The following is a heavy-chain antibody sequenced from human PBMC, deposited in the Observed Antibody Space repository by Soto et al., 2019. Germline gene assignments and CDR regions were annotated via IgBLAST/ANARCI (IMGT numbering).Heavy chain of an antibody. Sequence: GGSLRLSCAASGFTFSSYWMSWVRQAPGKGLEWVANIKQDGSEKYYVDSVKGRFTISRDNAKNSLYLQMNSLRAEDTAVYYCLRETGDRGSLDDAFDIWGQGTMVTVSS. CDR1: GFTFSSYW. CDR2: IKQDGSEK. J-gene: IGHJ3*02. D-gene: IGHD7-27*01. V-gene: IGHV3-7*03. CDR3: LRETGDRGSLDDAFDI.